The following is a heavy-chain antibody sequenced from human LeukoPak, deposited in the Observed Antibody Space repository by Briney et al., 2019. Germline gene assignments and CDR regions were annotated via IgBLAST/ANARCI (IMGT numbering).Heavy chain of an antibody. CDR1: GFTFSSYW. CDR2: IKQDGSEK. CDR3: ARGSRGFGESLFLFDY. D-gene: IGHD3-10*01. V-gene: IGHV3-7*04. J-gene: IGHJ4*02. Sequence: PGGSLRLSCAAPGFTFSSYWMSWVRQAPGKGLEWVANIKQDGSEKYYVDSVKGRFTISRDNAKNSLYLQMNSLRAEDTAVYYCARGSRGFGESLFLFDYWGQGTLVTVSS.